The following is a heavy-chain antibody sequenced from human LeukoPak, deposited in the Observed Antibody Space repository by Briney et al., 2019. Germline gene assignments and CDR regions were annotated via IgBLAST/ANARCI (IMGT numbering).Heavy chain of an antibody. CDR3: ARGGDYGDYMGFDP. CDR1: GFTFSSYW. V-gene: IGHV3-7*01. Sequence: GGSLRLSCAASGFTFSSYWMSWVRQAPGKGLEWVANIKQDGSEKYYVDSVKGRFTISRDNAKNSLYLQMNSLRAEDTAVYYCARGGDYGDYMGFDPWGQGTLVTVSS. CDR2: IKQDGSEK. J-gene: IGHJ5*02. D-gene: IGHD4-17*01.